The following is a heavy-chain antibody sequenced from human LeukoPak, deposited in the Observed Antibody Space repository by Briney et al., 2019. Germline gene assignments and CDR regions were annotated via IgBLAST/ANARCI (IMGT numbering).Heavy chain of an antibody. CDR3: ARVRYCSSTSCYSSEDLFDY. V-gene: IGHV3-74*01. CDR1: GFTFSSYW. Sequence: GGSLRLSCAASGFTFSSYWMHWVRQAPGKGLVWVSRINSDGSSTSYADSVKGRFTISRDNAKNTLYLQMNSLRAEDTAVYYCARVRYCSSTSCYSSEDLFDYWGQGTLVTVSS. CDR2: INSDGSST. J-gene: IGHJ4*02. D-gene: IGHD2-2*01.